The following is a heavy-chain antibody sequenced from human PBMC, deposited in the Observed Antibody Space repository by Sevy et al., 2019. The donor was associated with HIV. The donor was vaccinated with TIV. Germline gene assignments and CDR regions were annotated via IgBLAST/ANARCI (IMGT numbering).Heavy chain of an antibody. J-gene: IGHJ4*02. Sequence: SGPTLVNPTQTLTLTCTFSGFSLSTSGVGVGWIRQPPGKALEWLALIYWNDDKRYSPSLKSRLTTTKDTSKNQVVLTMTNMDPVDTATYYCAHTVTQYSSSSYYFDYWGQGTLVTVSS. CDR1: GFSLSTSGVG. D-gene: IGHD6-6*01. CDR2: IYWNDDK. V-gene: IGHV2-5*01. CDR3: AHTVTQYSSSSYYFDY.